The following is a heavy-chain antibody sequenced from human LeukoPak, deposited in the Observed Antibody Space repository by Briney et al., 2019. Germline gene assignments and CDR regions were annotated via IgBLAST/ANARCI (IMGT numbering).Heavy chain of an antibody. V-gene: IGHV3-9*01. CDR1: GFTFDDYD. CDR3: AKGLVHAFDI. J-gene: IGHJ3*02. Sequence: GRSLRLSCAASGFTFDDYDMLWVRHAPGKGLEWVSGISWNSGSIGYADSVKGRFTISRDNAKNSLYLQMNSLRAEDTALYYCAKGLVHAFDIWGQGTMVTVSS. CDR2: ISWNSGSI.